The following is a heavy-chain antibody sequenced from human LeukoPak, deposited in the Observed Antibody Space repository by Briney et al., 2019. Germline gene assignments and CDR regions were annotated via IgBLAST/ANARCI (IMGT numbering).Heavy chain of an antibody. Sequence: PGGSLRLSCAASGFTFSDYYMSWIRQAPGKGLEWVSYISSSGSTIYYADSVKGRFTISRDNAKNSLNLQMNSLRAEDTAVYYCARARAEYSSSSLDYWGQGTLVTVSS. V-gene: IGHV3-11*01. J-gene: IGHJ4*02. CDR3: ARARAEYSSSSLDY. CDR1: GFTFSDYY. D-gene: IGHD6-6*01. CDR2: ISSSGSTI.